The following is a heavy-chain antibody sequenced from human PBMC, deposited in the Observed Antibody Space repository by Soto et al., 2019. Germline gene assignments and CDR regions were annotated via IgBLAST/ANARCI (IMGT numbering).Heavy chain of an antibody. CDR1: GASINNFAYY. J-gene: IGHJ5*01. CDR2: VYYNENT. D-gene: IGHD3-10*01. V-gene: IGHV4-39*01. CDR3: ARRERYYGSPGWFDP. Sequence: KPSETLSLTCSVSGASINNFAYYWGWIRQPPGKGLEWIGTVYYNENTYYNPSLKSRVAISVDTAKNQFSLNLRSVPAADTAIYFCARRERYYGSPGWFDPWGQGTLVTVSS.